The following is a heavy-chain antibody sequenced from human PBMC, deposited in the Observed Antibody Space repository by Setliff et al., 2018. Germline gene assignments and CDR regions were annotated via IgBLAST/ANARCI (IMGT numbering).Heavy chain of an antibody. Sequence: ASVKVSCKASGYSFTSFSITWVRQAPGQGLEWLGWVSTYNGDTKSAQKFRGRVTMTTDISTSTVYMELRTLRSDDTAVYYCARRPIALAGYRKGAFDIWGRGIMITVSS. J-gene: IGHJ3*02. CDR3: ARRPIALAGYRKGAFDI. D-gene: IGHD6-19*01. V-gene: IGHV1-18*01. CDR1: GYSFTSFS. CDR2: VSTYNGDT.